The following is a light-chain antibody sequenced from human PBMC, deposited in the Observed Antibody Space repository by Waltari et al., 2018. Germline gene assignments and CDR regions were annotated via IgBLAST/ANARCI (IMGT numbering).Light chain of an antibody. J-gene: IGLJ3*02. V-gene: IGLV1-40*01. CDR1: SSKIGAGYD. CDR3: QSYDKLLSGSL. Sequence: QSVLTQPPSVSGAPGQSLTISCTGTSSKIGAGYDVHWYQQFPGTAPQLLLYSNNNRPSGVPGRFSASKAGTSASLAITGLQAEDEADYYCQSYDKLLSGSLFGGGTKLTV. CDR2: SNN.